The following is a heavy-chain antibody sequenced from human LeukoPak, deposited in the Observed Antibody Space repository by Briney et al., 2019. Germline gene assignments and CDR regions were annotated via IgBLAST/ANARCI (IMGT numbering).Heavy chain of an antibody. Sequence: PGRSLRLSCAASGFTFSSYGMHWVRQAPGKGLEWVAVISYDGSNKYYADSVKGRFTISGDNSKNTLYLQMNSLRAEDTAVYYCPKDLSGDMSDWGQGTMVTVSS. CDR2: ISYDGSNK. J-gene: IGHJ3*01. D-gene: IGHD3-10*01. CDR3: PKDLSGDMSD. V-gene: IGHV3-30*18. CDR1: GFTFSSYG.